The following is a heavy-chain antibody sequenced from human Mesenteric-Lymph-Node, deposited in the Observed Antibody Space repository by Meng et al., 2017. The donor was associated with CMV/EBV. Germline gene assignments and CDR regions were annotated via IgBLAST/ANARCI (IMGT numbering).Heavy chain of an antibody. CDR2: IYHSGST. D-gene: IGHD6-6*01. V-gene: IGHV4-39*07. CDR3: ARDLTRIAAENWFDP. J-gene: IGHJ5*02. CDR1: GGSVSSGSYY. Sequence: SETLSLTCTVSGGSVSSGSYYWSWIRQPPGKGLEWIGSIYHSGSTYYNPSLKSRVTISVDTSKNQFSLKLSSVTAADTAVYYCARDLTRIAAENWFDPWGQGTLVTVSS.